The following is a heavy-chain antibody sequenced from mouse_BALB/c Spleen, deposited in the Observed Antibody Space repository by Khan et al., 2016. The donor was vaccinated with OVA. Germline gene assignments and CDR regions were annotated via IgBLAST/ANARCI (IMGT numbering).Heavy chain of an antibody. D-gene: IGHD2-10*01. CDR3: ARAYYGNYREAMDY. V-gene: IGHV2-6-7*01. J-gene: IGHJ4*01. CDR1: GFSLTGYG. CDR2: IWGDGST. Sequence: QVQLKQSGPGLVAPSQSLSITCTVSGFSLTGYGVNWVRQPPGKGLEWLGMIWGDGSTDYNSALKSRLSISKDNSKSQVFLKMNSLQTDDTAMDYCARAYYGNYREAMDYWGQGTSVTVSS.